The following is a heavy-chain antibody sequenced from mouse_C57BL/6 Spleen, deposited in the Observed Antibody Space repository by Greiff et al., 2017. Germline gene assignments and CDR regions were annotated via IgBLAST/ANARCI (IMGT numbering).Heavy chain of an antibody. J-gene: IGHJ4*01. CDR1: GYSFTDYN. D-gene: IGHD2-3*01. CDR2: INPNYGTT. V-gene: IGHV1-39*01. Sequence: EVQLKESGPELVKPGASVKISCKASGYSFTDYNMNWVKQSNGKSLEWIGVINPNYGTTSYNQKFKGKATLTVDQSSSTAYMQLNSLTSEDSAVYSCARSDDGPHYYAMDYWGQGTSVTVSS. CDR3: ARSDDGPHYYAMDY.